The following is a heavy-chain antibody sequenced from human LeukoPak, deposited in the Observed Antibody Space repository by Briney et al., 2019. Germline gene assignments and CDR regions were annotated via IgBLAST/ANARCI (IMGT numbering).Heavy chain of an antibody. V-gene: IGHV3-23*01. CDR1: GFTFSSYA. CDR3: AKSRIAVAGIKNY. J-gene: IGHJ4*02. CDR2: ISGSGGST. D-gene: IGHD6-19*01. Sequence: GGSLRLSCAASGFTFSSYAMSWVRQAPGKGLEWVSAISGSGGSTYYVDSVKGRFTISRDNSKKTLYLQMNSLRAEDTDVYYCAKSRIAVAGIKNYWGQGTLVTVSS.